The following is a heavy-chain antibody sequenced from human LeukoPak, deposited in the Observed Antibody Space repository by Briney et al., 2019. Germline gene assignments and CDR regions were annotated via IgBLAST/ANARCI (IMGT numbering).Heavy chain of an antibody. CDR2: INHSGST. V-gene: IGHV4-34*01. Sequence: SETLSLTCAVHGGSFSGYYWSWIRQPPGKGLEWIGEINHSGSTNYNPSLKSRVTISVDTSKNQFSLKLSSVTAADTAVYYCARRSITMVRGVSAFDIWGQGTMVTVSS. D-gene: IGHD3-10*01. J-gene: IGHJ3*02. CDR1: GGSFSGYY. CDR3: ARRSITMVRGVSAFDI.